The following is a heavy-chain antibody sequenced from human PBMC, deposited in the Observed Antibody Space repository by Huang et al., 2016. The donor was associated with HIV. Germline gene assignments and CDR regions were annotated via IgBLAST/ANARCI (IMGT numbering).Heavy chain of an antibody. V-gene: IGHV1-2*02. Sequence: QVQMVQSGAEVKKPGAAVKVSCKQSGYDFTEYWMHWVRQAPGQVLEWMGGINPNSDVDVYAQKCRGTVTMTTDTSVTTAYMELTVLSSDDTAIYYCARAPPDHWGQGTLVTVSS. J-gene: IGHJ4*02. CDR2: INPNSDVD. CDR3: ARAPPDH. CDR1: GYDFTEYW.